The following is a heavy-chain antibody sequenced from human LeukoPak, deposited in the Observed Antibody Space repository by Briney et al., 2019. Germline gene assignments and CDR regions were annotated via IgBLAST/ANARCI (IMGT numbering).Heavy chain of an antibody. D-gene: IGHD4-17*01. CDR3: ARGNDYGDYFDY. V-gene: IGHV1-2*02. CDR2: INPNSGGT. J-gene: IGHJ4*02. CDR1: GYTFTGYY. Sequence: ASVKVSCKASGYTFTGYYMHWVRQAPGQGLEWMGWINPNSGGTNYAQKFQGRVTMTRGTSISTAYMELSRLRSDDTAVYYCARGNDYGDYFDYWGQGTLVTVSS.